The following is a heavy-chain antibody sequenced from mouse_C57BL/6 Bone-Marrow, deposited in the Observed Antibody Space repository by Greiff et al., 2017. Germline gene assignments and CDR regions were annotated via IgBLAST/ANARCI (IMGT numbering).Heavy chain of an antibody. CDR2: IHPNSGST. J-gene: IGHJ3*01. D-gene: IGHD2-5*01. CDR1: GYTFTSYW. Sequence: QVQLQQPGAELVKPGASVKLSCKASGYTFTSYWMHWVKQRPGQGLEWIGMIHPNSGSTNYNEKFKSKATLTVDKSSSTAYMQLSSLTSEDSAVYYCARMGHYSNYGFAYWGQGILVTVSA. V-gene: IGHV1-64*01. CDR3: ARMGHYSNYGFAY.